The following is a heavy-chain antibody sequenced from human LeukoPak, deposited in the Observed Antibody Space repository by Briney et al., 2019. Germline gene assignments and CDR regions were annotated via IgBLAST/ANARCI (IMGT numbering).Heavy chain of an antibody. D-gene: IGHD3-3*01. CDR2: INHSGST. CDR1: GGSINNYY. CDR3: ASAGRSGCFDY. J-gene: IGHJ4*02. Sequence: PSETLSLTCTVSGGSINNYYWTWIRQPPGKGLEWIGEINHSGSTNYNPSLKSRVTISVDTSKNQFSLKLSSVTAADTAVYYCASAGRSGCFDYWGQGTLVTVSS. V-gene: IGHV4-34*01.